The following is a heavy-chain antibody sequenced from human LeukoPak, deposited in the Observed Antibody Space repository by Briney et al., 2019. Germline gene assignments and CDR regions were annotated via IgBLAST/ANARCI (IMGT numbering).Heavy chain of an antibody. Sequence: SVKVSCKASGGTFSSYAISWVRQAPGQGLEWMGGIVPIFGTANYAQKFQGRVTITTDESTSTAYMELSSLRSEDTAVYYCARGIYEDIVVVPAAMQAYYYYYMDVWGKGTTVTVSS. CDR2: IVPIFGTA. CDR3: ARGIYEDIVVVPAAMQAYYYYYMDV. D-gene: IGHD2-2*01. CDR1: GGTFSSYA. V-gene: IGHV1-69*05. J-gene: IGHJ6*03.